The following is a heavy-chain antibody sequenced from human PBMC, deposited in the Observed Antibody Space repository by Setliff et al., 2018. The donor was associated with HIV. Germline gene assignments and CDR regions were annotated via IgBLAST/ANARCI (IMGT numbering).Heavy chain of an antibody. CDR3: ARGEACGGGCHYAFEL. D-gene: IGHD2-21*02. V-gene: IGHV4-38-2*02. CDR1: GDSISSDFY. Sequence: SETLSLTCTVSGDSISSDFYWGWIRQPPGKGLEWVASIYHSGNTYYMPSLQSRVTISVDMSKNQFSLKLNSVTAADTAVYYCARGEACGGGCHYAFELWGRGTMVTVSS. CDR2: IYHSGNT. J-gene: IGHJ3*01.